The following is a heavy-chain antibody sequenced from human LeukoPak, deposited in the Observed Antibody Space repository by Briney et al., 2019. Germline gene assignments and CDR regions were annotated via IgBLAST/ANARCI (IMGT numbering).Heavy chain of an antibody. CDR3: ARDALSGFGYLDF. D-gene: IGHD3-16*01. CDR2: INPSGGST. V-gene: IGHV1-46*01. Sequence: ASVKVSCKASGYTFTSYYIHWVRQAPGQGLEWMGIINPSGGSTSYAQNFQGRVTMTRDTSTTTVYLDLSSLRSEDTAVYYCARDALSGFGYLDFWGQGTLVTVSS. J-gene: IGHJ4*02. CDR1: GYTFTSYY.